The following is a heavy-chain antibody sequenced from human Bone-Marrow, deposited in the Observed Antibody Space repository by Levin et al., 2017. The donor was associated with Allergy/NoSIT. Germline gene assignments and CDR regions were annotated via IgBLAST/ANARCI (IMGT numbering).Heavy chain of an antibody. CDR1: GGSFSGYY. J-gene: IGHJ1*01. CDR3: ARGEQH. V-gene: IGHV4-34*01. Sequence: PSETLSLTCAVYGGSFSGYYWSWIRQPPGKGLEWIGEINHSGSTNYNPSLKSRVTISVDTSKNQFSLKLSSVTAADTAVYYCARGEQHWGQGTLVTVSS. CDR2: INHSGST.